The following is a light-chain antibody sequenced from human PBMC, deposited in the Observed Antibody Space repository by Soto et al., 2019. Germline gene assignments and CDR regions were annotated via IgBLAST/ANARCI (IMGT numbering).Light chain of an antibody. CDR1: SSKIGSNT. CDR2: SNN. CDR3: AAWDDSLNGVV. Sequence: QSALTQPPSASGTPGQRVTISCSGSSSKIGSNTVNWYQQLPGTAPKLLIYSNNQRPAGVPDRFSGSKSGTSASLAISGLQSEDEADYYCAAWDDSLNGVVFGGGTKLTVL. J-gene: IGLJ2*01. V-gene: IGLV1-44*01.